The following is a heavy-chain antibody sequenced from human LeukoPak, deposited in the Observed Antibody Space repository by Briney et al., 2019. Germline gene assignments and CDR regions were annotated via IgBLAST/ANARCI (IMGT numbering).Heavy chain of an antibody. Sequence: KPSETLSLTCTVSGGSFSNYYWSWIRQPAGKGLEWIGRIYTSGGTNYNPSVKSRVTMSVDTSNNQFSLKLTSVTAADTAVYYCARQPPQYYGMDVWGQGTTVTVSS. CDR3: ARQPPQYYGMDV. D-gene: IGHD1-14*01. V-gene: IGHV4-4*07. CDR2: IYTSGGT. CDR1: GGSFSNYY. J-gene: IGHJ6*02.